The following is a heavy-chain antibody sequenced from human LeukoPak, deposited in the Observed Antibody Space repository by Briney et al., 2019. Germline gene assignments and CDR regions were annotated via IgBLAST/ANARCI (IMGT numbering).Heavy chain of an antibody. CDR3: ARVGSRGYYFDY. J-gene: IGHJ4*02. CDR1: GFTFSSYS. D-gene: IGHD1-26*01. CDR2: ISSSSSYI. Sequence: GGSLRLSCAASGFTFSSYSMNWVRQAPGKGLEWVSSISSSSSYIYYADSVKGRFTISRDNAKNSLYLQMNSLRAEDTAVFYCARVGSRGYYFDYWGQGTLVSVSS. V-gene: IGHV3-21*01.